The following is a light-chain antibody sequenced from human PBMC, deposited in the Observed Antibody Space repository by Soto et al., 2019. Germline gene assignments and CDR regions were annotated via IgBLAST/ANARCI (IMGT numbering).Light chain of an antibody. J-gene: IGKJ1*01. CDR2: GAS. CDR3: QQYNNWPRT. V-gene: IGKV3-15*01. CDR1: QSVSSN. Sequence: EIMMTQSPATLSVSPGERATLSCRASQSVSSNLARYQQKPGQAPRLLIYGASTRATGIPARFSGSGSGTAFTLTISSLQSEDVAVYYCQQYNNWPRTFGQGTKVEIK.